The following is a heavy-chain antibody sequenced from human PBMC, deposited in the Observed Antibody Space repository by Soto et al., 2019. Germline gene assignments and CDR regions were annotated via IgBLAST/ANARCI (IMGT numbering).Heavy chain of an antibody. Sequence: SETLSLTCAVSGDSIIGIYHWAWIRQPPGRSLEWIASIFHTGTTYYTPSLKSRVTISVDTSKNQFSLRLSSVTAADSAVYYCGRVVIAATRHPDFDYWGQGALVTVSS. CDR1: GDSIIGIYH. V-gene: IGHV4-38-2*01. CDR3: GRVVIAATRHPDFDY. D-gene: IGHD2-15*01. CDR2: IFHTGTT. J-gene: IGHJ4*02.